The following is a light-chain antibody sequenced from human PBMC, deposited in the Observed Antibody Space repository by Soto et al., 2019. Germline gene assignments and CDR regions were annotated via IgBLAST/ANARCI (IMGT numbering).Light chain of an antibody. CDR2: EVT. Sequence: QSVLTQPASVSGSPGQSFTISCTGTSIDIGPYDYVSWYQQHPGKAPKLMIYEVTNRPSGVSHRFSGSKSGSTASLTISGLQAEDEADYYCSSYTRNTALVFGPGTKVTVL. V-gene: IGLV2-14*01. J-gene: IGLJ1*01. CDR3: SSYTRNTALV. CDR1: SIDIGPYDY.